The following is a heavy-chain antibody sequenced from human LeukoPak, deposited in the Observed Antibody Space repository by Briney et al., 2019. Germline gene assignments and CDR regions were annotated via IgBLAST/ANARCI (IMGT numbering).Heavy chain of an antibody. D-gene: IGHD3-10*01. CDR2: INPDTGGT. CDR1: GYTFTDYY. Sequence: GASVKVSFKASGYTFTDYYMHWVRQAPGQGLEWMGRINPDTGGTNSAQRFQGRVTMTRDTSIRTAYMELSSLRSDDTAVYYCAREHLFSGSENYVLHNWFAPWGQGTLVTVSS. J-gene: IGHJ5*02. CDR3: AREHLFSGSENYVLHNWFAP. V-gene: IGHV1-2*02.